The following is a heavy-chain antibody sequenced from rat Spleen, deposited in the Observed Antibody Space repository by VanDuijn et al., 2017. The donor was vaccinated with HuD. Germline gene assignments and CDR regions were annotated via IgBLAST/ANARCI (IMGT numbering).Heavy chain of an antibody. V-gene: IGHV4-2*01. J-gene: IGHJ2*01. CDR3: VREHLGVDY. D-gene: IGHD5-1*01. Sequence: EVKLVESGGGLVQPGRSLKLSCAASGFNFNDYWMGWVRQAPGKGLEWIGEINQDSRTIKYNPSLKDKVTISRDNAQNTLYMQMSKLGSEDTAIYYCVREHLGVDYWGQGVMVTVSS. CDR2: INQDSRTI. CDR1: GFNFNDYW.